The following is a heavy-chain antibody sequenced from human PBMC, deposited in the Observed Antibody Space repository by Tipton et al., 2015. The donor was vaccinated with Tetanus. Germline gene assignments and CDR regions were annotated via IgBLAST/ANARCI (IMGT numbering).Heavy chain of an antibody. D-gene: IGHD6-6*01. Sequence: TLSLTCAVSGGSISSGGYSWSWIRQPPGKGLEWIGYIYHSGSTYYNPSLKSRVTISVDRSENQFSLKLSSVTAADTAVYYCARIEYSSSFGWFDPWGQGTLVTVSS. CDR2: IYHSGST. V-gene: IGHV4-30-2*01. CDR3: ARIEYSSSFGWFDP. J-gene: IGHJ5*02. CDR1: GGSISSGGYS.